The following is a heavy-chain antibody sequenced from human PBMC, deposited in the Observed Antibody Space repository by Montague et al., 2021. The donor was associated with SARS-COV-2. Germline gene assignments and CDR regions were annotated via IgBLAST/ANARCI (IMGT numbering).Heavy chain of an antibody. CDR1: GGSISSSNW. J-gene: IGHJ4*02. CDR2: IYHTGST. D-gene: IGHD1-26*01. V-gene: IGHV4-4*02. CDR3: AREPQVGAMDY. Sequence: SETLSLTCAVSGGSISSSNWWSWVRQPPGKGLEWIGEIYHTGSTNHNPSLKSRVTISVDTSKNQFSLRLNSVTAADTAVYYCAREPQVGAMDYWGQGTLVTVSS.